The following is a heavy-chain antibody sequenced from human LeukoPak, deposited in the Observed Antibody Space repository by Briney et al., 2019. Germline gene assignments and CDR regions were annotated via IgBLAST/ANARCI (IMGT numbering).Heavy chain of an antibody. CDR1: GFSLSTSGVG. CDR3: AHTAYYYDSSGHADAFDI. V-gene: IGHV2-5*02. D-gene: IGHD3-22*01. Sequence: SGPTLVNPTQTLTLTCTFSGFSLSTSGVGVGWIRQPPGKALEWLALIYWDDDKRYSPSLKSRLTITKDTSKNQVVLTMTNMDPVDTATYYCAHTAYYYDSSGHADAFDIWGQGTMVTVSS. J-gene: IGHJ3*02. CDR2: IYWDDDK.